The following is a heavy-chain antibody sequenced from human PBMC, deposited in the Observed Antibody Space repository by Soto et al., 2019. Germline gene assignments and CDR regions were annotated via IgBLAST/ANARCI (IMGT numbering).Heavy chain of an antibody. V-gene: IGHV4-59*01. CDR2: IYYSGST. D-gene: IGHD4-4*01. CDR1: GGSISSYY. J-gene: IGHJ4*02. CDR3: AREGSNPGYFDY. Sequence: PSETLSLTCTVSGGSISSYYWSWIRQPPGKGLEWIGYIYYSGSTNYNPSLKSRVTISVDTSKNQFSLKLSSVTAADTAVYYCAREGSNPGYFDYWGQGTLVTVSS.